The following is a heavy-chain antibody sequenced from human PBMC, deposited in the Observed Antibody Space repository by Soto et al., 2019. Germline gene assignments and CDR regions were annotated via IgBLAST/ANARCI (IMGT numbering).Heavy chain of an antibody. Sequence: QVQLVQSGAEVKKPGSSVKVSCKASGGTFSSYTISWVRQAPGQGLEWMGRIIPILGIANYARKFQGSVTITANKPTRTAYMELSGLRSEDTAVYYCASLYSSPDDYYYYMDVWGKGTTVTVSS. CDR2: IIPILGIA. CDR3: ASLYSSPDDYYYYMDV. D-gene: IGHD6-13*01. J-gene: IGHJ6*03. V-gene: IGHV1-69*02. CDR1: GGTFSSYT.